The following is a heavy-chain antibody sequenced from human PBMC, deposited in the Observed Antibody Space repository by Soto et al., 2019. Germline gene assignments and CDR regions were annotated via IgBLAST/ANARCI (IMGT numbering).Heavy chain of an antibody. CDR1: GGSVRSSRYY. Sequence: QVQLQESGPGLVKPSETLSPTCTVSGGSVRSSRYYWGWIRQPPGKGLECIGTIYFSGKSYYNPSPKSRVTMSVDRSRNQCSLEVSYVAATDTATYYGARLDYIGLVSASFYYRDVWGKGTTVTVSS. D-gene: IGHD4-4*01. J-gene: IGHJ6*03. V-gene: IGHV4-39*01. CDR3: ARLDYIGLVSASFYYRDV. CDR2: IYFSGKS.